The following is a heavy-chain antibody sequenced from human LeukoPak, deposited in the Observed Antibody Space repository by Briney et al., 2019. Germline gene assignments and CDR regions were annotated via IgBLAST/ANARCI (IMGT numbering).Heavy chain of an antibody. CDR2: TIGSGGST. V-gene: IGHV3-23*01. Sequence: GGSLRLSCAASGFTFTSHAMSWVRQAPGKGLEWVSATIGSGGSTYYADSVKARFTISRDNSKNTPYLQMKNLRAEDTAIYYCAKDQLERRAYYFDYWGQGTLVTVSS. CDR3: AKDQLERRAYYFDY. CDR1: GFTFTSHA. D-gene: IGHD1-1*01. J-gene: IGHJ4*02.